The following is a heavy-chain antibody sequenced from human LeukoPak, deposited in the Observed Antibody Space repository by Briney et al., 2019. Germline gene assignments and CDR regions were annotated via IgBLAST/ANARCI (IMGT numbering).Heavy chain of an antibody. Sequence: PGGSLRLSCAASGFTFSNAWMNWVRQAPGKGLEWVSSISSSSSYIYYADSVKGRFTISRDNAKNSLYLQMNSLRAEDTAVYYCARPYSSSSRGPFDYWGQGTLVTVSS. CDR1: GFTFSNAW. CDR3: ARPYSSSSRGPFDY. J-gene: IGHJ4*02. CDR2: ISSSSSYI. D-gene: IGHD6-6*01. V-gene: IGHV3-21*01.